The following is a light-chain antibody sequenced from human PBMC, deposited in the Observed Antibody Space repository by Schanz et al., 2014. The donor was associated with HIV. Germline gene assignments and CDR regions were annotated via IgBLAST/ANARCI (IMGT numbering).Light chain of an antibody. CDR2: EAS. Sequence: DIQMTQSPSRLSASVGDSVTITCRASQGIGTWLAWYQQKPGKAPELLIYEASTLKSGVPLRFTGSGSGTEFALTISSLQPDDFATYYCQQYYSYPWTFGQGTKVEIK. CDR3: QQYYSYPWT. J-gene: IGKJ1*01. V-gene: IGKV1-5*03. CDR1: QGIGTW.